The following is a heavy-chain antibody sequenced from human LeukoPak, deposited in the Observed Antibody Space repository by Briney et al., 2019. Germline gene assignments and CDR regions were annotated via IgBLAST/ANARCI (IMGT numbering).Heavy chain of an antibody. D-gene: IGHD1-26*01. J-gene: IGHJ4*02. CDR1: GFTFDDYA. Sequence: GGSLRLSCAASGFTFDDYAMHWVRQAPGKGLEWVSGISWNSGSIGYADSVKGRFTISRDNAKNSLYLQMNSLRAEDTAVYYCAKDTGGSYTYYFDYWGQGTLVTVSS. V-gene: IGHV3-9*01. CDR3: AKDTGGSYTYYFDY. CDR2: ISWNSGSI.